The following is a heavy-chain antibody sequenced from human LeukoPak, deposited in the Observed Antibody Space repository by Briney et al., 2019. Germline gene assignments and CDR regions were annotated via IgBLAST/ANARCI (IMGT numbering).Heavy chain of an antibody. CDR3: ARARLADYYDSSGSRYDAFDI. D-gene: IGHD3-22*01. Sequence: PAETLSLTCTVSGGSISSSSYYWGWIRQPPGKGLGWIGSIYYSGGTYSNSSLKSRVTISVDTSKNQFSLKLSSVAAADTAVYYCARARLADYYDSSGSRYDAFDIWGQGTMVTVSS. V-gene: IGHV4-39*07. CDR2: IYYSGGT. CDR1: GGSISSSSYY. J-gene: IGHJ3*02.